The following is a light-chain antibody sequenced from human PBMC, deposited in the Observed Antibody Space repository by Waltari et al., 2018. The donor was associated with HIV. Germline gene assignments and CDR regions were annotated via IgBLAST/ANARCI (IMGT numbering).Light chain of an antibody. CDR3: ASWDDSLNGRV. Sequence: QSVLTQPPSASGTPGQRVPISCSGRSSNIGSNTVNWYQQLPGTAPKLLIYSNNHRPSGVPDRFSGSKSGTSASLAISGLQSEDEADYYCASWDDSLNGRVFGGGTKLTVL. J-gene: IGLJ3*02. V-gene: IGLV1-44*01. CDR1: SSNIGSNT. CDR2: SNN.